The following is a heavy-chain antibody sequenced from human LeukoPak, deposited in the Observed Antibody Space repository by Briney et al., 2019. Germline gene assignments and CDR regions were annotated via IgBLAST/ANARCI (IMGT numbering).Heavy chain of an antibody. V-gene: IGHV1-8*01. CDR3: ARGQYFDWFGGGTDY. J-gene: IGHJ4*02. CDR2: MHPNSGNT. D-gene: IGHD3-9*01. Sequence: VASRKVAWKAYGYTFTSYDINWVRQATGQGLEWMGWMHPNSGNTSDAQKFQGRVTMTRNTSISTAYMEMSSLRSGDTAVYYCARGQYFDWFGGGTDYWGQGTLVTVSS. CDR1: GYTFTSYD.